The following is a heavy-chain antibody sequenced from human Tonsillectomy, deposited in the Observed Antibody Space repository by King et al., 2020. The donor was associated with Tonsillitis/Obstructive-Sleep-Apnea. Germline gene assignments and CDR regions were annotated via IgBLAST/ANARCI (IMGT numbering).Heavy chain of an antibody. V-gene: IGHV1-46*01. CDR3: ARAGIAAAGSFYYYYYYMDV. Sequence: QLVQSGAEVRKPGASVKVSCKASGYTFTSYYMHWVRQAPGQGLEWMGIINPSGGSTSYPQKFQGRVTMTRDTSTSTVYMELGSLRSEDTAVYYCARAGIAAAGSFYYYYYYMDVWGKGTTVTVSS. D-gene: IGHD6-13*01. J-gene: IGHJ6*03. CDR2: INPSGGST. CDR1: GYTFTSYY.